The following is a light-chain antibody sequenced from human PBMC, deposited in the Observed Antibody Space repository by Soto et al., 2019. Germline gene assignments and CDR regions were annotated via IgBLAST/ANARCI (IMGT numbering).Light chain of an antibody. J-gene: IGKJ1*01. CDR2: CAS. V-gene: IGKV3-15*01. Sequence: IVMTQSPATLSVSPGERVTLSCRASLSIXINLDWYQQRPGQAPRLLXVCASTTATGGPTRLIGYGSGTDFTLTISGLDPEDFAVYYYQQYGSAMSTFGQGTKVDI. CDR3: QQYGSAMST. CDR1: LSIXIN.